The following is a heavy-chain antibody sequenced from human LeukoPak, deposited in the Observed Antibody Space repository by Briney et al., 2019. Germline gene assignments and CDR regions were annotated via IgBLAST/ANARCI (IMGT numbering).Heavy chain of an antibody. CDR1: GFIFGDYW. CDR3: TRTVNSASDF. D-gene: IGHD4-23*01. Sequence: GGSLRLSCVASGFIFGDYWMRWVRQAPGKGLEWVATINQNGGVEYYVDSVKGRFTISRDNAKTSLFLQMNSLRIDDTAMYYCTRTVNSASDFWGQGTLVTVSS. V-gene: IGHV3-7*03. J-gene: IGHJ4*02. CDR2: INQNGGVE.